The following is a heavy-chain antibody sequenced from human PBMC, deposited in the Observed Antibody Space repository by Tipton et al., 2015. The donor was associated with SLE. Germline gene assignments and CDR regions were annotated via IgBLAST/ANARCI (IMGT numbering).Heavy chain of an antibody. J-gene: IGHJ6*03. D-gene: IGHD4-11*01. CDR3: ARGIYSNNGWDCYYYYMDI. Sequence: TLSLTCTVSGGSISSGSFYWSWIRQPAGKGLEYMGRIYTSGSTNYNPSLKSRVTISVDTSKNQFSLKLSSVTAADTAVYYCARGIYSNNGWDCYYYYMDIWGKASTVPVFS. CDR2: IYTSGST. CDR1: GGSISSGSFY. V-gene: IGHV4-61*02.